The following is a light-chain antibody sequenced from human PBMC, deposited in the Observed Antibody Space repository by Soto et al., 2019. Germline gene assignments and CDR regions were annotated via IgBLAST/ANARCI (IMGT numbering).Light chain of an antibody. CDR3: QQYNNWPKT. CDR1: QSVRGN. V-gene: IGKV3-15*01. J-gene: IGKJ1*01. CDR2: GAS. Sequence: EIVMTQSPATLSVSPGERATLSCRASQSVRGNLAWYQQKPGQSPRLLIYGASSRATGIPARFSGSGSGTEFTLTISSLQSEDFAVYYCQQYNNWPKTFGQGTKVE.